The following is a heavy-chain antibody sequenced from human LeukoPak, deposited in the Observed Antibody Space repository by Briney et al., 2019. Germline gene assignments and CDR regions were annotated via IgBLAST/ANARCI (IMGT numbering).Heavy chain of an antibody. V-gene: IGHV4-38-2*02. Sequence: KPSETLSLTCTVSGYSISSGYYWGWIRQPPGKGLEWLGYVYYSGSAYYNPSLKSRITISVDTSKNQLSLKLTSVTAADTAVYYCTRVASVAYFDYWGQGTLVTVSS. CDR2: VYYSGSA. CDR3: TRVASVAYFDY. D-gene: IGHD6-19*01. CDR1: GYSISSGYY. J-gene: IGHJ4*02.